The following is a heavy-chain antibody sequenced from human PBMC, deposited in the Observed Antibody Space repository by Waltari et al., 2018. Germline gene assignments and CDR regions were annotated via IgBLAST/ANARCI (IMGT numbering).Heavy chain of an antibody. CDR3: ARARVRSGWYDY. D-gene: IGHD6-19*01. CDR1: GFTFSRYW. Sequence: VQLVESGGGVVQPGRSLRLSCAASGFTFSRYWMSWVRQAPGKGLEWVANIKQDGSEKYYVYSVKGRFTISRDSAKNSLYLQMNSLRAEDTAVYYCARARVRSGWYDYWGQGTLVTVSS. V-gene: IGHV3-7*04. CDR2: IKQDGSEK. J-gene: IGHJ4*02.